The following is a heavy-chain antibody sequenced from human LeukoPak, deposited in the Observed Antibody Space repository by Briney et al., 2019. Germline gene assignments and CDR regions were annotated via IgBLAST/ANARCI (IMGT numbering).Heavy chain of an antibody. CDR2: ISGSGGST. CDR1: GFTVSSNH. V-gene: IGHV3-23*01. CDR3: AKVGQQWLVYPPIYNFDY. Sequence: GGSLRLSCAVSGFTVSSNHMSWVRQAPGKGLEWVSGISGSGGSTHYADPVKGRFTISRDNSKNTLYLQMNSLRAEDTAIYYCAKVGQQWLVYPPIYNFDYWGQGTLVTVSS. J-gene: IGHJ4*02. D-gene: IGHD6-19*01.